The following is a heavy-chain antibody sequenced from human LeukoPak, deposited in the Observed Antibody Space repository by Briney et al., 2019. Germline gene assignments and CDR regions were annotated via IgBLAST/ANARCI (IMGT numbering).Heavy chain of an antibody. CDR2: INPSGGST. J-gene: IGHJ5*02. CDR1: GYTFTGYY. Sequence: ASVKVSCKASGYTFTGYYMHWVRQAPGQGLEWMGIINPSGGSTSYAQKFQGRVTMTRDMSTSTVYMELSSLRSEDTAVYYCARDSFKRRYYYDSSGYWNWFDPWGQGTLVTVSS. CDR3: ARDSFKRRYYYDSSGYWNWFDP. D-gene: IGHD3-22*01. V-gene: IGHV1-46*01.